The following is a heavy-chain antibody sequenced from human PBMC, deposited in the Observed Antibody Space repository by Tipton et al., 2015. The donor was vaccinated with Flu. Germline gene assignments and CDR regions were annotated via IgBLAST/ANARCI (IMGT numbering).Heavy chain of an antibody. CDR1: GGSISSGSYY. J-gene: IGHJ4*02. D-gene: IGHD5-12*01. V-gene: IGHV4-61*02. Sequence: TLSLTCTVSGGSISSGSYYWSWIRQPAGKGLEWIGRIYTSGSTNYNPSLKSRVTISVDTSKNQFSLKLSSVTAADTAVYYCARDGEYRGLDYWGQGTLVTVSS. CDR3: ARDGEYRGLDY. CDR2: IYTSGST.